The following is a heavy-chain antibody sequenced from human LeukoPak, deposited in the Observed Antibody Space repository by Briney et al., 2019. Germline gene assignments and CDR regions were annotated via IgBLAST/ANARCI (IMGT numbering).Heavy chain of an antibody. J-gene: IGHJ4*02. CDR1: GFTFDDYA. CDR3: AKDQQSSSSTGFDY. CDR2: ICLNGGTI. D-gene: IGHD6-13*01. V-gene: IGHV3-9*03. Sequence: PGGSLTLSCAASGFTFDDYAMHWVRQAPGKGLEWVSGICLNGGTIGYADSVKGRFTISKNNAKNSLYLQMNSLRAEDMALYYCAKDQQSSSSTGFDYWGQGTLVTVSS.